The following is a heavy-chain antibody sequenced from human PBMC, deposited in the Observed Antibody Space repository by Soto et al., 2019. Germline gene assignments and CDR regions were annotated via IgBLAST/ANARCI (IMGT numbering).Heavy chain of an antibody. J-gene: IGHJ6*03. V-gene: IGHV4-39*01. Sequence: SETLSLTCTVSGGSISSSSYYWGWIRQPPGKGLEWIGSIYYSGSTYYNPSLKSRVTISVDTSKNQFSLKPSSVTAADTAVYYCARSNPYYYYYMDVWGKGTTVTVSS. CDR3: ARSNPYYYYYMDV. CDR2: IYYSGST. CDR1: GGSISSSSYY.